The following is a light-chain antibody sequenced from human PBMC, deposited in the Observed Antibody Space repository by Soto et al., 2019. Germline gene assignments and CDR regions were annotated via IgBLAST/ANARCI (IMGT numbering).Light chain of an antibody. CDR2: GAS. V-gene: IGKV3-20*01. Sequence: EIVLTQSPGTLSLSPGERATLSCRASQSVRSNYLAWYQQKPGQAPRLLIYGASSRATGIPDRFSGSASGTDFTLTISRLEPEDFAVYYCQQYGSSITFCQGPRLEIK. CDR1: QSVRSNY. J-gene: IGKJ5*01. CDR3: QQYGSSIT.